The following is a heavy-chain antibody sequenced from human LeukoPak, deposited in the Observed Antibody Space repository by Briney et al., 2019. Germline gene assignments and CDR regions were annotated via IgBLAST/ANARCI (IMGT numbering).Heavy chain of an antibody. V-gene: IGHV3-53*01. CDR1: GFTFSNYA. J-gene: IGHJ4*02. CDR3: ARLINYYYDSSGYYY. D-gene: IGHD3-22*01. Sequence: GGSLRLSCAASGFTFSNYAILWVRQAPGKGLEWVSVIYSGGSTYYADSVKGRFTISRDNSKNTLYLQMNSLRAEDTAVYYCARLINYYYDSSGYYYWGQGTLVTVSS. CDR2: IYSGGST.